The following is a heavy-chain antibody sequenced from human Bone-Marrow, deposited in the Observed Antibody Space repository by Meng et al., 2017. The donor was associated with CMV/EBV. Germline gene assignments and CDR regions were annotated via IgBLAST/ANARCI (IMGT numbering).Heavy chain of an antibody. Sequence: GESLKISCAASGFTFSSYGMHWVRQAPGKGLEWVAVIWYDGSNKYYADSVKGRFTISRDNSKNTLYLQMNSLRAEDTAVYYCAKDPLRRITIFGVAMRGYYFDYWGQGTLVTVSS. CDR2: IWYDGSNK. J-gene: IGHJ4*02. CDR1: GFTFSSYG. V-gene: IGHV3-33*06. CDR3: AKDPLRRITIFGVAMRGYYFDY. D-gene: IGHD3-3*01.